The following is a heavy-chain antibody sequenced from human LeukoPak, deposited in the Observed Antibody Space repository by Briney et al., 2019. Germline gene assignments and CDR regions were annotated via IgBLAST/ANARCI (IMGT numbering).Heavy chain of an antibody. CDR1: GYTFTGYY. Sequence: GASVKVSCKASGYTFTGYYMHWVRQAPGQGLEWMGIINPSGGSTSYAQKFQGRVTLTRDTSTSTVYMELSSLRSEGTAVYYCARERGVAVAGEGVDPWGQGTLVTVSS. CDR3: ARERGVAVAGEGVDP. J-gene: IGHJ5*02. CDR2: INPSGGST. V-gene: IGHV1-46*01. D-gene: IGHD6-19*01.